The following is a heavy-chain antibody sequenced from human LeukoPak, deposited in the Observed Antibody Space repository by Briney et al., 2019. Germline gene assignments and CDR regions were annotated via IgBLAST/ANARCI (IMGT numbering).Heavy chain of an antibody. J-gene: IGHJ6*03. CDR1: GGSITSSSYH. CDR3: ARTYYYRYYYMDV. CDR2: VYYSGNT. Sequence: SETLSLTCTVSGGSITSSSYHWGWIRQPPGKGLEWIGAVYYSGNTYYNPSLKSRVTISVDTSKNQFSLNLISVTAADTAVYYCARTYYYRYYYMDVWGKGTTVTVSS. V-gene: IGHV4-39*01.